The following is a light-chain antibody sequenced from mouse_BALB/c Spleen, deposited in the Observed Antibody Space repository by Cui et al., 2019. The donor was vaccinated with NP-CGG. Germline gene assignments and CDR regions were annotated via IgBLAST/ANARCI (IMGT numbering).Light chain of an antibody. J-gene: IGLJ1*01. Sequence: QAVVTQESALTTSPGETVTLTCLSSTGTVTTSNYANWVQEKPDHLFTGLIGGTNNRPPGVPARFSGSLIGDKAALTITGAQTEDETIYFCALWYSNHWVFGGGTKLTVL. CDR3: ALWYSNHWV. CDR1: TGTVTTSNY. V-gene: IGLV1*01. CDR2: GTN.